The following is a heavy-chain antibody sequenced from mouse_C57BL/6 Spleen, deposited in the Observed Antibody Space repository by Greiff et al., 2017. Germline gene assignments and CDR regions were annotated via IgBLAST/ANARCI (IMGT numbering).Heavy chain of an antibody. Sequence: VQLQQSGPGLVKPSQSLSLTCSATGYSITSGYYWNWIRQSPGNKLEWMGIIRYDGSTNYNPSLKNRNSITRDTSKNQFFLKLNSVTTEDTATYYCAREDYGSSCGDFDVWGTGTTVTVSS. V-gene: IGHV3-6*01. CDR1: GYSITSGYY. D-gene: IGHD1-1*01. J-gene: IGHJ1*03. CDR2: IRYDGST. CDR3: AREDYGSSCGDFDV.